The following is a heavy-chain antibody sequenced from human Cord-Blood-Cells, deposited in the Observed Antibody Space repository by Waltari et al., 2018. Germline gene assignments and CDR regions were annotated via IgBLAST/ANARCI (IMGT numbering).Heavy chain of an antibody. V-gene: IGHV6-1*01. CDR1: GDSVSSNSAA. J-gene: IGHJ4*02. D-gene: IGHD2-15*01. CDR3: ARDMSNTLYCSGGSCYSAMGY. Sequence: QVQLQQSGPGLVKPSQTLSLTCAISGDSVSSNSAAWNWIRQSPSRGLEWLGRTYYRSKGYNDYAVSVKSRLTINPDTSKNQFSLQLNSVTPEDTAVYYCARDMSNTLYCSGGSCYSAMGYWGQGTLVTVSS. CDR2: TYYRSKGYN.